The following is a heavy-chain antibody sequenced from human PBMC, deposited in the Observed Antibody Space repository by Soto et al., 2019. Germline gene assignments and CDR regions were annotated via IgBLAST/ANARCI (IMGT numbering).Heavy chain of an antibody. D-gene: IGHD3-10*01. V-gene: IGHV3-49*03. CDR1: GFTFGDYA. Sequence: PGGSLRLSCTASGFTFGDYAMSWFRQAPGKGLEWVGFIRSKAYGETTEYAASVKGRFTISRDDSKSIAYLQMNSLKTEDTAVYYCSRAVVRGIYWFDPWGQGTLVTVSS. CDR2: IRSKAYGETT. J-gene: IGHJ5*02. CDR3: SRAVVRGIYWFDP.